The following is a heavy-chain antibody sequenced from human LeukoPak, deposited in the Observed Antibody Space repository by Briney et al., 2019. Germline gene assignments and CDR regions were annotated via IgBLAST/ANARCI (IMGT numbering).Heavy chain of an antibody. CDR1: SYSFSNYW. CDR3: ARRNFTSVWFDP. CDR2: IYPAGSHT. D-gene: IGHD1-7*01. V-gene: IGHV5-51*01. Sequence: GESLKISCKASSYSFSNYWIGWVRQMPGKGLEWMGIIYPAGSHTIYSPSFQGQITISVDKSTSTAYLQWSTLKASDTAMYYCARRNFTSVWFDPWGQGTLVTVSS. J-gene: IGHJ5*02.